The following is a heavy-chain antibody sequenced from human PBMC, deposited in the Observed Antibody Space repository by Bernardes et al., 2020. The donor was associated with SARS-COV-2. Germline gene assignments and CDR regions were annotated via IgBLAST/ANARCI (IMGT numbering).Heavy chain of an antibody. CDR2: INDSGST. CDR1: RGSFSSYY. D-gene: IGHD2-15*01. Sequence: NLFLTCAVYRGSFSSYYWRWIRPTPGKGLEWIGEINDSGSTNYNPALKSRVTISVDPSKNQFSLKLNSVTAADTAVYYCARGSAAVVSHFMLLFANWYFDLWGRGTLVTVSS. CDR3: ARGSAAVVSHFMLLFANWYFDL. J-gene: IGHJ2*01. V-gene: IGHV4-34*01.